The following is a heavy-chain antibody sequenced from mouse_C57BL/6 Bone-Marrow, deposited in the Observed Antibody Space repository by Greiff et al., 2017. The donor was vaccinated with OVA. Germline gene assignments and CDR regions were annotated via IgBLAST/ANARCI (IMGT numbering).Heavy chain of an antibody. V-gene: IGHV6-3*01. Sequence: EVQGVESGGGLVQPGGSMKLSCVASGFTFSNYWMNWVRQSPEKGLEWVAQIRLKSDNYATHYAESVKGRFTISRDDSKSSVYLQMNNLRAEDTGIYYCTAQLVYFDYWGQGTTLTVAS. D-gene: IGHD4-1*02. J-gene: IGHJ2*01. CDR2: IRLKSDNYAT. CDR1: GFTFSNYW. CDR3: TAQLVYFDY.